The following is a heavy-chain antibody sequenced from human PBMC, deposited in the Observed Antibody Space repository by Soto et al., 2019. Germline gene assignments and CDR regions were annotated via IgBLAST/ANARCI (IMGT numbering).Heavy chain of an antibody. D-gene: IGHD3-22*01. J-gene: IGHJ6*02. Sequence: ASVKVSCKASGYTFTNYGISWVRQAPGQGLEWVGWISGYNGNTKYAQKFQGRVTMTTDTPTNTAYMELRGLRSDDTAVYYCARDREYYYDSSGNYYYHYGMDVWGQGTTVTVSS. CDR3: ARDREYYYDSSGNYYYHYGMDV. CDR2: ISGYNGNT. CDR1: GYTFTNYG. V-gene: IGHV1-18*04.